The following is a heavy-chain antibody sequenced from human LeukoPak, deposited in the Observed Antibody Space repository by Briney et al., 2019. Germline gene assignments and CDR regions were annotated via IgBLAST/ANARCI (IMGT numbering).Heavy chain of an antibody. D-gene: IGHD2-15*01. J-gene: IGHJ4*02. Sequence: GSLRLPLSATGFTFSSYGMHWVRQAPGKGLEWVAVISSDGSNKYYADSVKGRFTISRDNSKNTLYLQMNSLRAEDTAVYYCAKKDVSYFDYWGQGTLVTVSS. CDR1: GFTFSSYG. CDR2: ISSDGSNK. CDR3: AKKDVSYFDY. V-gene: IGHV3-30*18.